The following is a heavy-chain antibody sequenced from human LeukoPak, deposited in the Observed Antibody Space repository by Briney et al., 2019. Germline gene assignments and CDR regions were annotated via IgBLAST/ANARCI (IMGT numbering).Heavy chain of an antibody. Sequence: PGGSLRLSCAASGFTFSSYGIHWVRQAPGKGLEGVAVILYDGSNNYYADSVKGRFTISRDNSKNTMYLQMNSLRAEDTAMYYCAKGVAVAGTYFQHWGQGTLVTVSS. D-gene: IGHD6-19*01. J-gene: IGHJ1*01. CDR3: AKGVAVAGTYFQH. CDR1: GFTFSSYG. CDR2: ILYDGSNN. V-gene: IGHV3-30*18.